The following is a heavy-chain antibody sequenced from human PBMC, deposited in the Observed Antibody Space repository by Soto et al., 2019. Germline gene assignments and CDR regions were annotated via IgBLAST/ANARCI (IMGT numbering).Heavy chain of an antibody. V-gene: IGHV4-59*12. CDR3: ARDRDSSGTDY. CDR1: GESFSGYI. J-gene: IGHJ4*02. CDR2: IYYSGST. Sequence: SETLSLTCAVYGESFSGYIWSWIRQTPGKGLEWIGYIYYSGSTNYNPSLKSRVTISVDTSKNQFSLKLSSVTAADTAVYYCARDRDSSGTDYWGQGTLVTVSS. D-gene: IGHD3-22*01.